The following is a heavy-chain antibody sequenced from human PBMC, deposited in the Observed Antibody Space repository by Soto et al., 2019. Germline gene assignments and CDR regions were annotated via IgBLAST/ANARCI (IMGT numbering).Heavy chain of an antibody. D-gene: IGHD4-4*01. CDR1: GYSFASYW. CDR3: ARHVETVTGWFDP. V-gene: IGHV5-51*01. J-gene: IGHJ5*02. CDR2: IYPGDSDT. Sequence: GESLKISCNSSGYSFASYWIGWVRQMPGKGLEWMGIIYPGDSDTKYSPSFQGHVTMSADKSTSTAYLQWSSLKASDTAMYYCARHVETVTGWFDPWGQGTLVTVSS.